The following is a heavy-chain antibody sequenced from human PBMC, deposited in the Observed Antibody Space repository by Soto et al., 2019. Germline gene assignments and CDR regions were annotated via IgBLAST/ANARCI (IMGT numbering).Heavy chain of an antibody. D-gene: IGHD6-19*01. Sequence: ASVKVSCKASWYTFTSYGISWGRQAPGQGLEWMGWISAYNGNTKYAQKLQGRVTMTTDTSTSTAYMEVRSLRSDDTAVYYCARDLAVGLVDYWGQGTLVTVSS. J-gene: IGHJ4*02. CDR1: WYTFTSYG. CDR3: ARDLAVGLVDY. CDR2: ISAYNGNT. V-gene: IGHV1-18*01.